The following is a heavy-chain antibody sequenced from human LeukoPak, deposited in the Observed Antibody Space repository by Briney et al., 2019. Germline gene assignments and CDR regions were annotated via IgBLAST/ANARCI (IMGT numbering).Heavy chain of an antibody. Sequence: KPSETLSLTCTVSGGSISHYYWSWIRQPPGKGLEWIGYIYYSGSTNYNPALKSRVTITVDTSKSQFSLKVSSVTAADTAVYYCVRVTPAAAGSFDCWGQGTLVTVSS. V-gene: IGHV4-59*01. CDR2: IYYSGST. CDR3: VRVTPAAAGSFDC. CDR1: GGSISHYY. J-gene: IGHJ4*02. D-gene: IGHD6-13*01.